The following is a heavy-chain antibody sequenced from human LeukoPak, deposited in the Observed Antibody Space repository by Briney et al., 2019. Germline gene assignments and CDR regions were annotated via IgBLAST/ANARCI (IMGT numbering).Heavy chain of an antibody. D-gene: IGHD3-3*01. CDR3: ARDTRPSSYYDFWSGYPDY. J-gene: IGHJ4*02. CDR1: GFTFSSYA. Sequence: GGSLRLSCAASGFTFSSYAMHWVRQAPGKGLEWVAVISYDGSNKYYADSVKGRFTISRDNSKNTLYLQMNSLRAEDTAVYYCARDTRPSSYYDFWSGYPDYWGQGTLATVSS. CDR2: ISYDGSNK. V-gene: IGHV3-30*04.